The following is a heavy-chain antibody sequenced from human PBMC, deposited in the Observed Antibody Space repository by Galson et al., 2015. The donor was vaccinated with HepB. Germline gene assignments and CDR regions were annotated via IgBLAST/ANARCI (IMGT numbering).Heavy chain of an antibody. J-gene: IGHJ6*02. Sequence: SLRLSCAASGFTFSSYGMHWVRQAPGKGLEWVAVIWYDGSNKYYADSVKGRFTISRDNSKNTLYLQMNSLRAEDTAVYYCARLVGWAVDTAIPDYYGMDVWGQGTTVTVSS. CDR2: IWYDGSNK. CDR1: GFTFSSYG. CDR3: ARLVGWAVDTAIPDYYGMDV. D-gene: IGHD5-18*01. V-gene: IGHV3-33*01.